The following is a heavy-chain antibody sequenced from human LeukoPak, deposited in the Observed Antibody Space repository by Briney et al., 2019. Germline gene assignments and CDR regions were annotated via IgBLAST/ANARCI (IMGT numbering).Heavy chain of an antibody. CDR2: ASSDLNVK. D-gene: IGHD3-10*01. J-gene: IGHJ4*02. V-gene: IGHV3-30*03. CDR3: AREGYYGSGSPPSLYFDY. CDR1: GFTFSSYA. Sequence: GGSLRLSCAASGFTFSSYAMSWVRQAPGKGLEWVAVASSDLNVKLYADSVKGRFTISRDNSRSTLYLQMNSLRPEDTAIYYCAREGYYGSGSPPSLYFDYWGQGTLVTVSS.